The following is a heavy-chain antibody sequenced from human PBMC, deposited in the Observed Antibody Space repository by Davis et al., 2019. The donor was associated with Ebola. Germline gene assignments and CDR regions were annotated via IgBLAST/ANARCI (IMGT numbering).Heavy chain of an antibody. CDR3: ARFDFWSGYPTFDY. CDR2: IDPSDSYT. CDR1: GYSFTSYW. V-gene: IGHV5-10-1*01. D-gene: IGHD3-3*01. J-gene: IGHJ4*02. Sequence: GESLKISCKGSGYSFTSYWIGWVRQMPGKGLEWMGRIDPSDSYTNYNPSFQGHVTISADKSISTAYLQWSSLKASDTAMYYCARFDFWSGYPTFDYWGQGTLVTVSS.